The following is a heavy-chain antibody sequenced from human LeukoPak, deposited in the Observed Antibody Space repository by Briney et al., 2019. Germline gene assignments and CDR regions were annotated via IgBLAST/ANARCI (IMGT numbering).Heavy chain of an antibody. CDR3: ASEATGFGYFDY. Sequence: ASVKVSCKASGYTFTSYYMHWVRQAPGQGLEWMGIINPSGGSTSYAQKFQGRVTMTRDMSTSTVYMELSSLRSEDTAVYYCASEATGFGYFDYWGQGILVTVSS. CDR2: INPSGGST. V-gene: IGHV1-46*01. J-gene: IGHJ4*02. CDR1: GYTFTSYY. D-gene: IGHD1-26*01.